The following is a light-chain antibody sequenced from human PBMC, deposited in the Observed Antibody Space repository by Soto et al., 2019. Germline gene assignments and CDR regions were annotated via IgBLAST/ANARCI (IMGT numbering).Light chain of an antibody. J-gene: IGKJ1*01. CDR3: RQYGTSPQP. V-gene: IGKV3-20*01. CDR2: GASN. CDR1: QSVSRNY. Sequence: EVGLKQSPGTLSLSPGERATLSCKASQSVSRNYFAWYQQKPGQAPRLLISGASNSRATGVPDRFSGGGSGTDFILTISRLEPEDFAVYFCRQYGTSPQPFGQGSKVDVK.